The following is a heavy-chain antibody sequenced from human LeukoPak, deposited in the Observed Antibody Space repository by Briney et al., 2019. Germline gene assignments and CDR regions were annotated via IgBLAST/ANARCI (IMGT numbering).Heavy chain of an antibody. J-gene: IGHJ5*02. CDR2: IYHSETT. CDR1: GDSISTNSW. Sequence: SGTLSLTCAVSGDSISTNSWWNWVRQAPGKGLKWIAEIYHSETTNYNPSLKSRVTMSLDKSKNLFSLKLSSVTAADTAVYYCARSPSGSSSRWFDAWGQGTLVTVSS. CDR3: ARSPSGSSSRWFDA. D-gene: IGHD1-26*01. V-gene: IGHV4-4*02.